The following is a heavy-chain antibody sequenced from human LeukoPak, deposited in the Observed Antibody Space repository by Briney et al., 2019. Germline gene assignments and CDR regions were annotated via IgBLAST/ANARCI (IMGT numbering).Heavy chain of an antibody. V-gene: IGHV1-2*02. D-gene: IGHD6-19*01. CDR2: INPNSGGT. J-gene: IGHJ6*03. CDR1: GYTFTGYY. Sequence: ASVKVSCKASGYTFTGYYMHWVRQAPGQGLEWMGWINPNSGGTNYAQKFQGRVTMTRDTSISTAYMELSSLRSEDTAVYYCARRYSSGWRPYYYYMDVWGKGTTVTVSS. CDR3: ARRYSSGWRPYYYYMDV.